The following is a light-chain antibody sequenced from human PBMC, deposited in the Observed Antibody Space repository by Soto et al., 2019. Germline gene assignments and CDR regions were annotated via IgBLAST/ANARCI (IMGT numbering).Light chain of an antibody. J-gene: IGKJ1*01. Sequence: DIQLTQSPPSLSASEGDRVTITCQASHDIKNYLNWYQQKPGKAPKLLIYDADNLQTGVPSRFSGSGSGTEFTLTISSLQPDDFATYYCQQYNSYPWTFGQGTKVDIK. CDR3: QQYNSYPWT. V-gene: IGKV1-33*01. CDR2: DAD. CDR1: HDIKNY.